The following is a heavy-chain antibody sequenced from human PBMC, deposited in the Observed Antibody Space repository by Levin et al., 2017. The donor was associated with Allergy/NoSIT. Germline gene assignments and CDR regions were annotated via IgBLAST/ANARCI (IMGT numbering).Heavy chain of an antibody. J-gene: IGHJ1*01. CDR2: ISYDGSNK. CDR3: AKEGDYFRSGYFQH. CDR1: GFTFSSYG. D-gene: IGHD2/OR15-2a*01. V-gene: IGHV3-30*18. Sequence: PGGSLRLSCAASGFTFSSYGMHWVRQAPGKGLEWVAVISYDGSNKYYADSVKGRFTISRDNSKNTLYLQMNSLRAEDTAVYYCAKEGDYFRSGYFQHWGQGTLVTVSS.